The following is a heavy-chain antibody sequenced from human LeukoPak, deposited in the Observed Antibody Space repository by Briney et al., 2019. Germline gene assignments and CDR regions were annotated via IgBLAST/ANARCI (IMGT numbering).Heavy chain of an antibody. Sequence: ASVKVSCKASGFTFTGYYIHWVRQAPGQGLEWMGWINPNSGGTNYAQKFQGRVTLTRDTSISTAYMELSRLRSYDTSVYYCAGRSSSSEEYYFDYWGQGTLVTVSS. CDR2: INPNSGGT. V-gene: IGHV1-2*02. CDR1: GFTFTGYY. J-gene: IGHJ4*02. D-gene: IGHD6-6*01. CDR3: AGRSSSSEEYYFDY.